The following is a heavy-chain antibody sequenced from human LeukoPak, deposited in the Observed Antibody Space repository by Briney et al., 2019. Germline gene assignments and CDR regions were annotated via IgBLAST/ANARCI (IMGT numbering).Heavy chain of an antibody. D-gene: IGHD6-13*01. CDR1: GYTFTSYG. Sequence: SVKVSCKASGYTFTSYGIIWVRQAPGQGLEWMGVIIPICGTAYYPQNFQVRVTVTADESTSTAYMELSSLRSEDTAVYYCAVAAANPRLGDALDIWGQGTMVTVSS. CDR3: AVAAANPRLGDALDI. V-gene: IGHV1-69*13. CDR2: IIPICGTA. J-gene: IGHJ3*02.